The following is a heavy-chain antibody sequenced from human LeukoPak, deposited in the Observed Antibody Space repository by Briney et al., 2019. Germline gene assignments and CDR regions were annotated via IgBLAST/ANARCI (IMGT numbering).Heavy chain of an antibody. D-gene: IGHD2-2*01. Sequence: NTSETLSLTCTVSGGSISSYYWSWIRQPPGKGLEWIGYIYYSGSTNYNPSLKSRVTISVDTSKNQFSLKLSSVTAADTAVYYCARERCTSTNCYYDYRGQGTLVTVSS. J-gene: IGHJ4*02. CDR3: ARERCTSTNCYYDY. V-gene: IGHV4-59*01. CDR2: IYYSGST. CDR1: GGSISSYY.